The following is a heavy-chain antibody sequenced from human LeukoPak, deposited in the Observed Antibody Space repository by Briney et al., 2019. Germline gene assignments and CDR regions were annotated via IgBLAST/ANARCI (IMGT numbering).Heavy chain of an antibody. Sequence: SVKVSCKASGYTFTGYYMHWVRQAPGQGLEWMGWINPIFGTANYAQKFQGRVTITADKSTSTAYMELSSLRSEDTAVYYCARDKYRYCSSTSCSQTPDDYWGQGTLVTVSS. CDR3: ARDKYRYCSSTSCSQTPDDY. CDR1: GYTFTGYY. CDR2: INPIFGTA. J-gene: IGHJ4*02. V-gene: IGHV1-69*06. D-gene: IGHD2-2*01.